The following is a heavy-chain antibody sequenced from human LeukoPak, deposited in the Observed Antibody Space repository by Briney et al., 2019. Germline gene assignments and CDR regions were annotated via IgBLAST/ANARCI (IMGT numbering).Heavy chain of an antibody. J-gene: IGHJ4*02. CDR1: GFTVSSNY. V-gene: IGHV3-53*01. CDR3: AREGSSGRFFGY. CDR2: IYSGGST. Sequence: GGSLRLSCAASGFTVSSNYMSWVRQTPGKGLEWVSVIYSGGSTYYADSVKGRFTISRDNSKNTLYLQMNSLRAEDTAVYYCAREGSSGRFFGYWGQGTLVTVSS. D-gene: IGHD6-6*01.